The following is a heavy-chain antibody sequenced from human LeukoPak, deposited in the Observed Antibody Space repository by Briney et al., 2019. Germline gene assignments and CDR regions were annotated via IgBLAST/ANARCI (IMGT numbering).Heavy chain of an antibody. V-gene: IGHV3-20*04. CDR3: ARERLYSSGWYAGFDP. J-gene: IGHJ5*02. CDR2: INWNGGST. Sequence: PGGSLRLSCAASGFTFDDHAMSWVRQGPGKGLEWVSGINWNGGSTGYADSVKGRFTISRDNAKNSLYLQMNSLRAEDTAVYYCARERLYSSGWYAGFDPWGQGTLVTVSS. CDR1: GFTFDDHA. D-gene: IGHD6-19*01.